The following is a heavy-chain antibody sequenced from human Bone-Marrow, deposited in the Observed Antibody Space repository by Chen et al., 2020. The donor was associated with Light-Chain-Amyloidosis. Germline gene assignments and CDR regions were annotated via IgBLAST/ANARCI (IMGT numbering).Heavy chain of an antibody. D-gene: IGHD5-12*01. CDR3: ARGYSGYGNFDY. V-gene: IGHV3-74*01. CDR2: INGDGSNI. CDR1: GLTFSSHW. Sequence: EEQLVESGGGSVQPGGSLRLSCTASGLTFSSHWMHWVRQAPGKGLVWVSRINGDGSNIYYADSVKGRFTISRDNAKNTLYLQMNSLRAEDTAVYFCARGYSGYGNFDYWGQGTLVTVSS. J-gene: IGHJ4*02.